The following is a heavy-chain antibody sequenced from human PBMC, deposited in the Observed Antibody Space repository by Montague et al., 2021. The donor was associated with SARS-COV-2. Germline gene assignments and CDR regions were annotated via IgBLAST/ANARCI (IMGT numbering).Heavy chain of an antibody. CDR2: ISDSGST. CDR1: GGSISSFY. CDR3: ARHYSATLPAVY. D-gene: IGHD2-15*01. V-gene: IGHV4-59*08. Sequence: SETLSLTCTVSGGSISSFYWSWFRQPPGKGLEWIGYISDSGSTNYNPSLTSRVTMSVYTSKNQFPLKVNSVTAADTAVYYCARHYSATLPAVYWGQGTLVTVSS. J-gene: IGHJ4*02.